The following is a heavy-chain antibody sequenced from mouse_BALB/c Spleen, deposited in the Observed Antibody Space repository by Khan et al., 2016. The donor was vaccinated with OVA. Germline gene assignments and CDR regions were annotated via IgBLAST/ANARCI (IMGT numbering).Heavy chain of an antibody. D-gene: IGHD1-2*01. J-gene: IGHJ3*01. V-gene: IGHV5-15*02. CDR2: ISALAYTI. CDR1: GFTFSDYG. Sequence: EVELVESGGGLVQPGGSRKLSCAASGFTFSDYGMAWVRQAPGTGPEWVAFISALAYTIYYADTVTGRFTISRENAKNTLYLEMSSLRSEDTAIYYCARGGGTAPFAYWGLGTLVTVSA. CDR3: ARGGGTAPFAY.